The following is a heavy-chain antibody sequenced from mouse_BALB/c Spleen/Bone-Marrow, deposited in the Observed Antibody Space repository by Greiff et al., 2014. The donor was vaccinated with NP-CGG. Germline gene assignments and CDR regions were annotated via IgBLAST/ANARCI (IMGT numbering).Heavy chain of an antibody. CDR3: AIYYGNYYAMDY. D-gene: IGHD2-1*01. CDR1: GFNIKDTY. Sequence: VQLQQPGAELVKPGASVKLSCTASGFNIKDTYMHWVQQRPEQGLEWIGRIDPANGNTTYDPKFQGKATITADTSTITAYLQPSSLTAEDTAVYYCAIYYGNYYAMDYWGQGTSVTVSS. CDR2: IDPANGNT. J-gene: IGHJ4*01. V-gene: IGHV14-3*02.